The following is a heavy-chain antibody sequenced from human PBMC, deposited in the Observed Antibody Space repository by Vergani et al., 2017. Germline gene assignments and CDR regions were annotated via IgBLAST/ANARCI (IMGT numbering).Heavy chain of an antibody. D-gene: IGHD3-10*01. CDR3: TKDDVVLGVGEYQSDY. V-gene: IGHV3-23*01. CDR2: ISGSGGST. CDR1: VFTFSSYA. Sequence: VQPLEGGGALVPLGGPLRPSCAASVFTFSSYAMSWVRQPPGRGLEWVSAISGSGGSTYYADSVKGRFTISRDNSTNTPYLQMNSLGADDTAVYYCTKDDVVLGVGEYQSDYWGQGTLVTVSS. J-gene: IGHJ4*02.